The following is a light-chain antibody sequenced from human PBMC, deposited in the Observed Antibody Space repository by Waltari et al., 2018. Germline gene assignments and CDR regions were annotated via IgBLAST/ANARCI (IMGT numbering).Light chain of an antibody. J-gene: IGKJ3*01. CDR3: QQLSGFPFT. CDR1: QDISSY. V-gene: IGKV1-9*01. CDR2: AAS. Sequence: DIQLTQSPSFLSASVGDRVTITSRASQDISSYLAWYQQKPGKAPKLLISAASTLQAGVPSRFSGGGSGTEFTLTISSLQPEDFATYYCQQLSGFPFTFGPGTKVDVK.